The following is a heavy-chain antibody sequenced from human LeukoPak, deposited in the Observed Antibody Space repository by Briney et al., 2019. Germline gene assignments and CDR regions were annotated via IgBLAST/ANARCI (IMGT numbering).Heavy chain of an antibody. CDR2: IKQDGSEN. Sequence: PGGSLRLSCVASGFTLNTYWMSWVRQSPGKGLEWVANIKQDGSENRYVDSVKGRFTISRDNAKNSLYLQMNSLRAEDTAVYYCASSESSDYYDSSGYYWGQGTLVTVSS. J-gene: IGHJ4*02. D-gene: IGHD3-22*01. V-gene: IGHV3-7*01. CDR1: GFTLNTYW. CDR3: ASSESSDYYDSSGYY.